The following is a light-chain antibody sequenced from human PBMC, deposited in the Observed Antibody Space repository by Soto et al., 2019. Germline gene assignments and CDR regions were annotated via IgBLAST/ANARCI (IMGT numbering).Light chain of an antibody. Sequence: QSVLTQPASVSGSPGQSITISCTGTSSDIGGYNSVSWYQQHPGKAPKLVIYAVSNRPSWVSSRFSGSKSGNTASLTMSGLQAEDEATYYCSSYTDRQSYLFGTGTKVTVL. CDR3: SSYTDRQSYL. V-gene: IGLV2-14*01. CDR2: AVS. CDR1: SSDIGGYNS. J-gene: IGLJ1*01.